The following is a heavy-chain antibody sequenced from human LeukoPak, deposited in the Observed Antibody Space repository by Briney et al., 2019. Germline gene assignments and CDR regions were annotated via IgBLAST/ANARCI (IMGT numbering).Heavy chain of an antibody. Sequence: GGSLRLSCAASGFTFSSYEMNWVRQAPGKGLEWVSYISSSGSAIYYADSVKGRFTISRDNAKNSLYLQMSSLRAEDTAVYYCARSPPDILTGLDYWGQGTLVTVSS. V-gene: IGHV3-48*03. CDR2: ISSSGSAI. J-gene: IGHJ4*02. D-gene: IGHD3-9*01. CDR1: GFTFSSYE. CDR3: ARSPPDILTGLDY.